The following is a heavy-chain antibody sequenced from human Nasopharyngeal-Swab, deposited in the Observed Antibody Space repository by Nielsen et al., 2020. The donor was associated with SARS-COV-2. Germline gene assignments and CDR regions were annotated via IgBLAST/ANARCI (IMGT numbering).Heavy chain of an antibody. V-gene: IGHV3-23*01. Sequence: GESLKISCAASGFTFSNYRMHWVRQAPGKGLEWVSAISGSGGSTYYADFVKGRFTISRDNSKNTLYLQMNSLRAEDTAVYYCAKENGDSNYYYGMDVWGQGTTVTVSS. D-gene: IGHD4-17*01. CDR1: GFTFSNYR. CDR3: AKENGDSNYYYGMDV. J-gene: IGHJ6*02. CDR2: ISGSGGST.